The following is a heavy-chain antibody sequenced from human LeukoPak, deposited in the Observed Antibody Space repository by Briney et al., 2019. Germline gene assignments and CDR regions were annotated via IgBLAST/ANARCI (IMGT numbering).Heavy chain of an antibody. Sequence: HPGGSLRLSCAASGFTFSNYEMSWVRQAPGKGLEWVSDIGGSGSSTYYADSEKGRFTICRDNSKNTLYLQMNSLRAEDTAVYYCAKGADYEPYYYYYYMDVWGKGTTVTVSS. CDR2: IGGSGSST. D-gene: IGHD4-17*01. V-gene: IGHV3-23*01. CDR3: AKGADYEPYYYYYYMDV. J-gene: IGHJ6*03. CDR1: GFTFSNYE.